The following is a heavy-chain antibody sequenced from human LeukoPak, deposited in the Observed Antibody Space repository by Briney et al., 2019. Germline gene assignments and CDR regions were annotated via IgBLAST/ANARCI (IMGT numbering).Heavy chain of an antibody. CDR1: GYTFTSYD. CDR3: ARIIAAAPDHYYYYYMDV. D-gene: IGHD6-13*01. CDR2: MNPNSGNI. J-gene: IGHJ6*03. V-gene: IGHV1-8*01. Sequence: ASVKVSCKASGYTFTSYDIHWVRQATGQGLEWMGWMNPNSGNIGYAQKFQGRVIMTVNTSIITAYMEVSSLRSEDTAVYYCARIIAAAPDHYYYYYMDVWGKGTMVTVSS.